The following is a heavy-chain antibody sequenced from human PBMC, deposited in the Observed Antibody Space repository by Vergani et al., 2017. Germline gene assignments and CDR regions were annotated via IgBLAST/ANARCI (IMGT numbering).Heavy chain of an antibody. CDR1: GGSISIYY. Sequence: QVQLQESGPGLVKPSETLSLTCTVSGGSISIYYWSWIRQPPGKGLEWIGYIYYSGSTNYNPSLKSRVTISVDTSKNQFSLKLSSVTAADTAVYYWARGNCAPRYWGQGTLVTVSS. D-gene: IGHD1-1*01. J-gene: IGHJ4*02. V-gene: IGHV4-59*01. CDR2: IYYSGST. CDR3: ARGNCAPRY.